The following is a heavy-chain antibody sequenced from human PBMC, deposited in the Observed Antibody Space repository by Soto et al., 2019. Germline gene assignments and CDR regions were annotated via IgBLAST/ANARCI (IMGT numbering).Heavy chain of an antibody. Sequence: EVQLVESGGGLLQPGGSLRLSCAVSGSTFSNDWMHWVRQAPGKGLVWVSHINSDGSSTNYADFVKGRFTIARDNDKNKVYLQMNRLRAEDPAVYYCARDRSYSLDVWGQGTTVTVYS. J-gene: IGHJ6*02. V-gene: IGHV3-74*01. CDR3: ARDRSYSLDV. CDR1: GSTFSNDW. CDR2: INSDGSST.